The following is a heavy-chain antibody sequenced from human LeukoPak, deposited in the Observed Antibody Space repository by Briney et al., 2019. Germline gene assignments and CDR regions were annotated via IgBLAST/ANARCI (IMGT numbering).Heavy chain of an antibody. CDR1: TFTCSSYW. J-gene: IGHJ4*02. V-gene: IGHV3-7*01. CDR2: IKQDGSEK. CDR3: AGSGIAVAGSGLDY. Sequence: GSLTRSCSGSTFTCSSYWRGWLGQAPGKGLEWVANIKQDGSEKYYVGSVKGPFTISRDNAKSSLYLQMNSLRAEDTSVYYCAGSGIAVAGSGLDYWGQGTLVTVSS. D-gene: IGHD6-19*01.